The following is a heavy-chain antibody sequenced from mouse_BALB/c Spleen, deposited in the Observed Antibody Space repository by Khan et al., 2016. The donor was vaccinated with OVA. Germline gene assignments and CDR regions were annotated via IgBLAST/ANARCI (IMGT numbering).Heavy chain of an antibody. Sequence: EVQLQQSGPELMKPGASVKISCKASGYSFTSYYIHWVMQSHGKSLEWIGYIDPFSGGTTYNQKFKGKATLTVDKSASTDYLHLSNLTSEDSAVYYCTRHGYVAWFTYWGQGTLVTVSA. CDR1: GYSFTSYY. J-gene: IGHJ3*01. CDR3: TRHGYVAWFTY. CDR2: IDPFSGGT. V-gene: IGHV1S135*01. D-gene: IGHD2-2*01.